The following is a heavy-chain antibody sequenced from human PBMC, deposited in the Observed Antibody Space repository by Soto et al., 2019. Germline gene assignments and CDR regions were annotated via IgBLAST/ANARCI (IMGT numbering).Heavy chain of an antibody. V-gene: IGHV1-69*13. J-gene: IGHJ4*02. Sequence: GASVKVSCKASGGTFSSYAISWVRQAPGQGLEWMGGIIPIFGTANYAQKFQGRVTITADESTSTAYMELSSRRSEDTAVYYCARHFFGDYDSSGPKYYFDYWGQGTLVTVSS. D-gene: IGHD3-22*01. CDR1: GGTFSSYA. CDR2: IIPIFGTA. CDR3: ARHFFGDYDSSGPKYYFDY.